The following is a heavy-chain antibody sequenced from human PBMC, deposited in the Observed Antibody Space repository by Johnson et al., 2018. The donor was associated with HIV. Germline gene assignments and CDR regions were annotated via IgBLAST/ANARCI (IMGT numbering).Heavy chain of an antibody. CDR1: GFTFADYG. V-gene: IGHV3-30*02. D-gene: IGHD2-15*01. Sequence: QVQLVESGGGVVQPGGSLRLSCAASGFTFADYGMHWVRQPPGKGLEWVAFIAHDESITHYADSVKGRFTMSRDNSKNTLYLHMKSLRPEDTSIYYCAKEENLGFWYSDAFDVWGQGTVVTVSS. CDR2: IAHDESIT. J-gene: IGHJ3*01. CDR3: AKEENLGFWYSDAFDV.